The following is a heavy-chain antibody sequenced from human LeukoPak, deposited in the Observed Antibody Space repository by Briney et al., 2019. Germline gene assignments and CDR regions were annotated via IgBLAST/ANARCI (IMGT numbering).Heavy chain of an antibody. V-gene: IGHV3-23*01. Sequence: GGSLRLSCAASGFTFSSYAMSWVRQAPGKGLEWVSAISGSGGSTYYADSVKGRFTISRDNSKNTLYLQMNSLGAEDTAVYYCAKGFDYGDYYFDYWGQGTLVTVSS. CDR1: GFTFSSYA. CDR3: AKGFDYGDYYFDY. D-gene: IGHD4-17*01. CDR2: ISGSGGST. J-gene: IGHJ4*02.